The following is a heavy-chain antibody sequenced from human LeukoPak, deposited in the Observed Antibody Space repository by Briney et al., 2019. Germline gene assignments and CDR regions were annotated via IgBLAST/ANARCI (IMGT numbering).Heavy chain of an antibody. D-gene: IGHD2-2*01. CDR2: ISSGGDNT. V-gene: IGHV3-23*01. J-gene: IGHJ4*02. CDR3: AKSHRGHCSTTTCDDEGDY. Sequence: GGTLRLSCAASGFTFSNYGMSWVRQAPGKGLEWVSSISSGGDNTYYADSVRGRFTISRDNSKNTLYLQLNSLRAEDTAVYYCAKSHRGHCSTTTCDDEGDYWGQGTLVTVSS. CDR1: GFTFSNYG.